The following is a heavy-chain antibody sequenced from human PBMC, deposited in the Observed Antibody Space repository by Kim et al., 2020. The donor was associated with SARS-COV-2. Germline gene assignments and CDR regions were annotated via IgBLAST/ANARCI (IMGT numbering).Heavy chain of an antibody. J-gene: IGHJ4*02. Sequence: YNPSLKSRVTISVDTSKNQFSLKLSSVTAADTAVYYCARQKYSSSWYEDYWGQGTLVTVSS. CDR3: ARQKYSSSWYEDY. V-gene: IGHV4-39*01. D-gene: IGHD6-13*01.